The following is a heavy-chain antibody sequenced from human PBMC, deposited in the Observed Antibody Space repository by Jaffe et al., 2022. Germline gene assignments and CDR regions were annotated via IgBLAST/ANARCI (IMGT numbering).Heavy chain of an antibody. J-gene: IGHJ4*02. CDR1: GGSISSGSYY. D-gene: IGHD6-13*01. CDR3: ARNIAAAGTEMGLF. CDR2: IYTSGST. V-gene: IGHV4-61*02. Sequence: QVQLQESGPGLVKPSQTLSLTCTVSGGSISSGSYYWSWIRQPAGKGLEWIGRIYTSGSTNYNPSLKSRVTISVDTSKNQFSLKLSSVTAADTAVYYCARNIAAAGTEMGLFWGQGTLVTVSS.